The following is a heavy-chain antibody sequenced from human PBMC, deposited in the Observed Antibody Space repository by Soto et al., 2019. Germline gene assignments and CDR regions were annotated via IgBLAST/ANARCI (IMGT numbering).Heavy chain of an antibody. V-gene: IGHV1-69*13. J-gene: IGHJ4*02. D-gene: IGHD3-3*02. CDR2: LIPMFHAP. CDR1: GGAFSDYA. Sequence: GSSVKVSCKASGGAFSDYAISWVGQAPGEGLEWMGGLIPMFHAPIYAQKFEDRVAINADESTTTAYLELSSLRSDDTAIYYCASHFWSCYLPSPFENSGQGTMVTVSS. CDR3: ASHFWSCYLPSPFEN.